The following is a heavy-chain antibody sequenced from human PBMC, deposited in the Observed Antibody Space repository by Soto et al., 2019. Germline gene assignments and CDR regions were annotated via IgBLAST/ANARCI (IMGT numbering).Heavy chain of an antibody. CDR2: IYPGGTT. V-gene: IGHV3-53*01. CDR1: GLTVSGNY. Sequence: PGGSLRLSCSASGLTVSGNYMSWVRQAPVKGLEWVSVIYPGGTTYYADFVRGRFTISRDNSKNTVFLQMNSLRADDTAVYYCVRDGDGYQRSAFNIWGQGTMVTVSS. CDR3: VRDGDGYQRSAFNI. J-gene: IGHJ3*02. D-gene: IGHD5-12*01.